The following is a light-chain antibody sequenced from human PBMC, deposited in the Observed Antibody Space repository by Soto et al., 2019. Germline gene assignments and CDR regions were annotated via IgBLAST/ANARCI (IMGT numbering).Light chain of an antibody. CDR1: SGHSTYA. Sequence: QSVLTQSPSASASLGASVKLTCTLSSGHSTYAIAWHQQQPEKGPRFLMKLYSDGSHSKGDGIPDRFSGSSSGAERYLTISRLQSEDEADYYCQTWGTGPVVFGGGTKLTVL. J-gene: IGLJ2*01. V-gene: IGLV4-69*01. CDR2: LYSDGSH. CDR3: QTWGTGPVV.